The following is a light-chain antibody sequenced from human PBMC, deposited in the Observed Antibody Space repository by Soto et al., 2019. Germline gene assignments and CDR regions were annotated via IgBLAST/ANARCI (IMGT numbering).Light chain of an antibody. J-gene: IGKJ1*01. Sequence: EIVLKQSPGNPSLSPGASAPLSCRASQSVSSNLAWYQQKPGQAHRLLIYGASTRATGIPARFSGSGSGTEFTLTISRLQSEDLAVYYGQQYNNWPPWTVGQVTKVDIK. CDR1: QSVSSN. CDR2: GAS. V-gene: IGKV3-15*01. CDR3: QQYNNWPPWT.